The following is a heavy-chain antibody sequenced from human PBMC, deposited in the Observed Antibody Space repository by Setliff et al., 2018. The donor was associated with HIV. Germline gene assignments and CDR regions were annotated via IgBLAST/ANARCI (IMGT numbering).Heavy chain of an antibody. V-gene: IGHV4-59*12. CDR1: CGSISSYY. J-gene: IGHJ3*02. CDR3: ARERHQLVHDAFDI. CDR2: IYYSESA. D-gene: IGHD6-13*01. Sequence: SETLSLTCSVACGSISSYYWGLIRQAPGKGLEWFGYIYYSESAKYNPSFKSQVTISVDRSNNQFSLKLTHMTAEDTALYSCARERHQLVHDAFDIWGPVRKVSVS.